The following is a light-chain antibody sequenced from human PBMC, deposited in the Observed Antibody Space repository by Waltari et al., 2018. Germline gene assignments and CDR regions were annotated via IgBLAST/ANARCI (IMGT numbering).Light chain of an antibody. CDR2: AAA. Sequence: IQMTQSPSSLSASVGDRVPITCRASQGIRSDLGWFQQKPGKAPKPLVYAAASLQSGVPLRFSGSGSGTDFTLTISSLQPEDFATYYCLQDHTYPLTFGGGTKVEIK. CDR1: QGIRSD. V-gene: IGKV1-6*02. CDR3: LQDHTYPLT. J-gene: IGKJ4*01.